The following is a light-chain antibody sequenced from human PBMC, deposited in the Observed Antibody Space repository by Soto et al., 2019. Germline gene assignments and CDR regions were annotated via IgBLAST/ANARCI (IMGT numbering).Light chain of an antibody. CDR3: QSYDSSLSGSYV. V-gene: IGLV1-40*01. J-gene: IGLJ1*01. Sequence: QSVLTQPPSVSWAPGQRVTISCTGSSSNIGAGYDVHWYQRLPGTAPKVLIYNNNNRPSGVPDRFSGSKSGTSASLAITGLQDEDEADYYCQSYDSSLSGSYVFGTGTKVTVL. CDR2: NNN. CDR1: SSNIGAGYD.